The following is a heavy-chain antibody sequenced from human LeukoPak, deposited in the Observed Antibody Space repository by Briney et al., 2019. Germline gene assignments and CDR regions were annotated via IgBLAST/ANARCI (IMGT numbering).Heavy chain of an antibody. CDR2: KSKTDGGTT. CDR3: TTVICLASCYSLPNWFDP. V-gene: IGHV3-15*01. D-gene: IGHD2-15*01. CDR1: GFTFSNAW. Sequence: GGSLRLSCAASGFTFSNAWMSWVRQAPGKGLEWVGGKSKTDGGTTDYAAPVKGRFTISSNDSNNTLYLQMNSLKTEDTAVYYCTTVICLASCYSLPNWFDPWGQGTLVTVSS. J-gene: IGHJ5*02.